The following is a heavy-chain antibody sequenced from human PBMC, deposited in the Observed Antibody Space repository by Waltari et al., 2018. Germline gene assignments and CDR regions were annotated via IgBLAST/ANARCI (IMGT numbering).Heavy chain of an antibody. CDR1: AFHFKGYE. CDR2: ISTSGNNQ. CDR3: ARRSRFSGSPLGH. J-gene: IGHJ1*01. Sequence: EVQLVESGGGLVEPGRALNLSCATSAFHFKGYEMNWVRNAPGTGLGLVSYISTSGNNQNYADSVRGRFSISRDNAKNPVDLQMNSLISEDTAFYYCARRSRFSGSPLGHWGQGSLVIVSS. D-gene: IGHD1-26*01. V-gene: IGHV3-48*03.